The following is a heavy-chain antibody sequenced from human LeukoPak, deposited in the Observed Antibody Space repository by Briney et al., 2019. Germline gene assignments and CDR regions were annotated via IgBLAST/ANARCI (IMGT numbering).Heavy chain of an antibody. V-gene: IGHV3-66*02. J-gene: IGHJ4*02. Sequence: XLSXXXSGFTXGSQVMRWVRQAPGKGLEWVSTISAGGATFYADSVRGRFTISRDNSKNTLYLQMNSLRAEDTAVYYCARDGEQWLVRYYFDYWGQGTLVTVSS. CDR1: GFTXGSQV. CDR2: ISAGGAT. D-gene: IGHD6-19*01. CDR3: ARDGEQWLVRYYFDY.